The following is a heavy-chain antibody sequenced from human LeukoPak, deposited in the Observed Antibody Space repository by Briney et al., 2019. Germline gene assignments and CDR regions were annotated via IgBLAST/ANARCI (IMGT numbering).Heavy chain of an antibody. V-gene: IGHV1-3*01. CDR1: GYTFTSYA. CDR2: INAGNGNT. J-gene: IGHJ5*02. D-gene: IGHD3-10*01. Sequence: ASVKVSCKASGYTFTSYAMHWVRQAPGQRLEWMGWINAGNGNTKYSQKFQGRVTITSDTSASTAYMELSSLRSEDTAVYYCARGKSGSFSYNWFDPWGQGTLVTVSS. CDR3: ARGKSGSFSYNWFDP.